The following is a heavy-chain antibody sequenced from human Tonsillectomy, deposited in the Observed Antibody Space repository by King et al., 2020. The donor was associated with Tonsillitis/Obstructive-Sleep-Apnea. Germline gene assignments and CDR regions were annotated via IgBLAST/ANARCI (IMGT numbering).Heavy chain of an antibody. CDR3: ARDYDVWGGYIWNWFDP. V-gene: IGHV3-30*10. CDR2: ISYDGSDE. J-gene: IGHJ5*02. CDR1: GFTFSSYA. Sequence: VQLVESGGGVVQPGRSLRLSCAASGFTFSSYAIHWVRQAPGKGLEWVAVISYDGSDEYYTDSVKGRFTISRDNSKNTVYLQMNSLRADDTAMYYCARDYDVWGGYIWNWFDPWGQGTLVTVSS. D-gene: IGHD3-3*01.